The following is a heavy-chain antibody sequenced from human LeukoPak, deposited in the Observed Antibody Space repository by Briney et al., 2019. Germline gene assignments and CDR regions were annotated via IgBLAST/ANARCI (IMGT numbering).Heavy chain of an antibody. D-gene: IGHD1-7*01. CDR1: GYTFTNYP. CDR3: ASFITGTSDY. V-gene: IGHV1-18*01. Sequence: ASVKVSCKASGYTFTNYPINWVRQAPGQGLEWMGWISAYNGNTNYAQKLQGRVTMTTDTSTSTAYMELRSLRSDDTAVYYCASFITGTSDYWGQGTLVTVSS. J-gene: IGHJ4*02. CDR2: ISAYNGNT.